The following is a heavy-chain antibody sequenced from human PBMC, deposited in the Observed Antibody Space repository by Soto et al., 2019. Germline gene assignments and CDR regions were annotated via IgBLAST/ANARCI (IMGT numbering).Heavy chain of an antibody. CDR3: ARPGYSSVLDAFDI. V-gene: IGHV4-39*01. CDR1: GGSISSSSYY. CDR2: IYYSGTT. J-gene: IGHJ3*02. Sequence: SETLSLTCTVSGGSISSSSYYWGWIRQPPGKGLEWLGGIYYSGTTYYNPSLKSRVTLSVDTSKNQFSLKLSSVTAADTAVYYCARPGYSSVLDAFDIWGQGTMITVSS. D-gene: IGHD6-19*01.